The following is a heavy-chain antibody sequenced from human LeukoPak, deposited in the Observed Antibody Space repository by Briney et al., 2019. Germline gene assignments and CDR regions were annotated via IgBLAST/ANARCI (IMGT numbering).Heavy chain of an antibody. CDR2: FYHSGST. D-gene: IGHD3-3*01. CDR1: GGSISSSNW. J-gene: IGHJ4*02. CDR3: ARDDFWSGYSDY. V-gene: IGHV4-4*02. Sequence: SETLSLTCAVSGGSISSSNWWNWVRQPPGKGLEWIGEFYHSGSTNYNPSLKSRVTISVDTSKNQFSLKLSSVTAADTAVYYCARDDFWSGYSDYWGQGTLVTVSS.